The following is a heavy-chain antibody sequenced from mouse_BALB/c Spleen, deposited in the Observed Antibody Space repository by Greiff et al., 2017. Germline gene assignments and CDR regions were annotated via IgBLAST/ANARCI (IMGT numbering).Heavy chain of an antibody. Sequence: EVKLLESGPGLVKPSQSLSLTCTVTGYSITSDYAWNWIRQFPGNKLEWMGYISYSGSTSYNPSLKSRISITRDTSKNQFFLQLNSVTTEDTATYYCARGTGEGAWFAYWGQGTLVTVSA. CDR3: ARGTGEGAWFAY. CDR1: GYSITSDYA. J-gene: IGHJ3*01. D-gene: IGHD4-1*01. CDR2: ISYSGST. V-gene: IGHV3-2*02.